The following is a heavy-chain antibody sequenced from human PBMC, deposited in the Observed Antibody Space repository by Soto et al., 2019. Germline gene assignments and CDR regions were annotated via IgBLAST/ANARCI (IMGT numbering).Heavy chain of an antibody. J-gene: IGHJ4*02. CDR2: IYWDDDK. Sequence: QITLKESGRTLVKPTQTLTLTCTFSGFSLTTRPVGVGWIRQPPGQALEWLALIYWDDDKRYNPSLKTRVTITKDTSKNQVVRTMTNMDPVDTATYYCAHRQLYNGAWNEGTFDCWGQGALVTVSS. CDR1: GFSLTTRPVG. CDR3: AHRQLYNGAWNEGTFDC. V-gene: IGHV2-5*02. D-gene: IGHD1-1*01.